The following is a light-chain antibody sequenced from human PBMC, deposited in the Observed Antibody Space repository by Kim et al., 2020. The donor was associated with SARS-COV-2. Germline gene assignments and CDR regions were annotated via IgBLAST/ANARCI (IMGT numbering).Light chain of an antibody. V-gene: IGKV1-5*01. CDR3: QQYNSYWT. Sequence: LSASVGDRVTITCRASQNIDNYLAWFQQKPEKAPKLLIYDASSLESGVPSRFSGSGSGTEFTLTISSLQPDDFATYYCQQYNSYWTFGQGTKVEIK. CDR2: DAS. CDR1: QNIDNY. J-gene: IGKJ1*01.